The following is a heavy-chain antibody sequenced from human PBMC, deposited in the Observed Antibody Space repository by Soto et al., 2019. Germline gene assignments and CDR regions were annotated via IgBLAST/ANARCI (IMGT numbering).Heavy chain of an antibody. CDR1: GFSFSDYV. CDR2: MWYHGRDL. D-gene: IGHD4-4*01. CDR3: ARLPGTTAPRPDY. J-gene: IGHJ4*02. Sequence: GGSLRLSCAASGFSFSDYVMHWVRQAPGKGLDWVAVMWYHGRDLFYADSVKGRFTISRDNSKNTLYLQMNSLRAEDTAVYYCARLPGTTAPRPDYWGRGTLVTVSS. V-gene: IGHV3-33*01.